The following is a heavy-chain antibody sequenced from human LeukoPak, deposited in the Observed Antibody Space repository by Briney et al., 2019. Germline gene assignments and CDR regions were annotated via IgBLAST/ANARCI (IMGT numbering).Heavy chain of an antibody. D-gene: IGHD3-3*01. V-gene: IGHV3-21*01. J-gene: IGHJ6*03. CDR2: ISSSSSYI. CDR3: ARSPAGGDDFWSGYPDSHLYYMDV. Sequence: GGSLRLSCAASGFTFSSYSMNWVRQAPGKGLEWVSSISSSSSYIYYADSVKGRFTISRDNAKNSLYLQMNSLRAEDTAVYYCARSPAGGDDFWSGYPDSHLYYMDVWGKGTTVTVSS. CDR1: GFTFSSYS.